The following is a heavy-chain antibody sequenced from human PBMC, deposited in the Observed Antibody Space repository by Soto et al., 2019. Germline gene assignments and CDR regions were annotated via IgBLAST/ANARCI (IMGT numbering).Heavy chain of an antibody. Sequence: EVQLLESGGGSVQPGASLRLSCAASGFIFSAYAMSWVRQAPGKGLEWVSFISGTSGRTYYADSVKDRFTISRDNSKNTLYLQMNSLRAEDTAAYYCAKGDWEKAAWGQGTTVTVSS. CDR1: GFIFSAYA. J-gene: IGHJ6*02. CDR3: AKGDWEKAA. D-gene: IGHD1-26*01. CDR2: ISGTSGRT. V-gene: IGHV3-23*01.